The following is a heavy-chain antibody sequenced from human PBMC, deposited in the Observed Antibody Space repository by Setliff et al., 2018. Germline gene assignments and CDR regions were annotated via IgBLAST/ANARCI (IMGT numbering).Heavy chain of an antibody. D-gene: IGHD3-3*01. V-gene: IGHV1-18*01. CDR2: ISAYNGNT. Sequence: ASVKVSCKASGYTFSRYGISWVRQAPGQGLEWMGWISAYNGNTNYAQKLQGRVTMTTDTSTSTAYMELRSLRSDDTAVYYCARGGDIITIFGVVTSDYYYYMDVWGTGTTVTVSS. CDR1: GYTFSRYG. CDR3: ARGGDIITIFGVVTSDYYYYMDV. J-gene: IGHJ6*03.